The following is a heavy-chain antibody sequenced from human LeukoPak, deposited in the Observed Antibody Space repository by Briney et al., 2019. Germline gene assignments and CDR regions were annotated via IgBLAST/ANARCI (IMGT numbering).Heavy chain of an antibody. Sequence: PGGSLRLSCAASGFTFNSYNMNWVRQAPGKGLEWVSYISSSSSTIYYADSVKGRFTISRDSAKTSLFLQMNSVRDEDTAVYYCARAYSSSSGRDAFDSWGLGTLVTVSS. D-gene: IGHD6-6*01. V-gene: IGHV3-48*02. CDR1: GFTFNSYN. CDR2: ISSSSSTI. J-gene: IGHJ3*02. CDR3: ARAYSSSSGRDAFDS.